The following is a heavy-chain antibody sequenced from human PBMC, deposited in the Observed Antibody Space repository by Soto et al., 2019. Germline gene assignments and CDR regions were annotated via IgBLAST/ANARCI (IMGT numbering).Heavy chain of an antibody. V-gene: IGHV3-23*01. CDR3: AKRVPGWMAP. J-gene: IGHJ5*02. CDR2: ITGSTGGT. D-gene: IGHD5-12*01. Sequence: GGSLRLSCAASGFIFSNFAMSWVRQAPGKGLEWVSAITGSTGGTYYADSVRGRFTISRDNSKNTLYLQMNSLRAEDTAVYYCAKRVPGWMAPWGQGTLVTVSS. CDR1: GFIFSNFA.